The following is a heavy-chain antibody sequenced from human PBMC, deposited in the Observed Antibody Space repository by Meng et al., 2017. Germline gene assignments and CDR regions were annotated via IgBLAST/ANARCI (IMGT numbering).Heavy chain of an antibody. CDR2: INPNSGGT. CDR3: ARDFSPYCGGDCYSVNDY. V-gene: IGHV1-2*02. CDR1: GFTFSSYA. J-gene: IGHJ4*02. Sequence: GESLKISCAASGFTFSSYAMHWVRQAPGQGLEWMGWINPNSGGTNYAQKFQGRVTMTRDTSISTAYMELSRLRSDDTAVYYCARDFSPYCGGDCYSVNDYWGQGTLVTVSS. D-gene: IGHD2-21*02.